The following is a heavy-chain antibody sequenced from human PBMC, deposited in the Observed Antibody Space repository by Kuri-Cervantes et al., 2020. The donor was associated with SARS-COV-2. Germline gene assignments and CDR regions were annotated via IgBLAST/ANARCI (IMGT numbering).Heavy chain of an antibody. J-gene: IGHJ4*02. CDR3: ARGPDCSSTSCYLGFGY. Sequence: GGSLRPSCAASGFTFSSYGTHWFRPAQGRGLEWVELIRYDGSNKYYAVSLKGRFTISRDNSKNTLYLQMNSLRAEDTAVYYCARGPDCSSTSCYLGFGYWGQGTLVTVSS. V-gene: IGHV3-30*02. D-gene: IGHD2-2*01. CDR1: GFTFSSYG. CDR2: IRYDGSNK.